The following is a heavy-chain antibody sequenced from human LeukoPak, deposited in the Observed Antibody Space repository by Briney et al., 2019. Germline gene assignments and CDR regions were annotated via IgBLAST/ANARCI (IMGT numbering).Heavy chain of an antibody. J-gene: IGHJ2*01. Sequence: PSETLSLTCTVSGGSISSGGYYWGWIRQHPGKGLEWIGYIYYSRSTYYNPSLKSRVTISVDTSKNQFSLKLSSVTAADTAVYYCARDGYSSSASWWYFDLWGRGTLVTVSS. CDR2: IYYSRST. V-gene: IGHV4-31*03. D-gene: IGHD6-6*01. CDR1: GGSISSGGYY. CDR3: ARDGYSSSASWWYFDL.